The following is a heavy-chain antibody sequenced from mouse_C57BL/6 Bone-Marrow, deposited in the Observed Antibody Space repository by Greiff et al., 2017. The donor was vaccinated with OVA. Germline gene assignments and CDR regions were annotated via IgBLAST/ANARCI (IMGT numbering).Heavy chain of an antibody. V-gene: IGHV1-55*01. D-gene: IGHD1-1*01. CDR2: IYPGSGST. J-gene: IGHJ3*01. CDR1: GYTFTSYW. Sequence: VQLQQPGAELVKPGASVKMSCKASGYTFTSYWITWVKQRPRQGLEWIGDIYPGSGSTNYNEKFKSKATLTVDTSSSTAYMQLSSLTSEDSAVYYCARQCGSSWSAYWGQGTLVTVSA. CDR3: ARQCGSSWSAY.